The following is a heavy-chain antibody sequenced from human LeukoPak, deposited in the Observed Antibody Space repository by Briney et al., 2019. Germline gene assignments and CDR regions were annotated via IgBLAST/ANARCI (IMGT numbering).Heavy chain of an antibody. CDR2: IYYSGST. CDR1: GGSISSYY. Sequence: SETLSLTCTVSGGSISSYYWSWIRQPPGKGLEWIGYIYYSGSTNYNPSLKSRVTISVDTSKNQFSLKLSSVTAADTAVYYCASLPGIAAAGKNYWGQGTLVTVSS. J-gene: IGHJ4*02. CDR3: ASLPGIAAAGKNY. D-gene: IGHD6-13*01. V-gene: IGHV4-59*01.